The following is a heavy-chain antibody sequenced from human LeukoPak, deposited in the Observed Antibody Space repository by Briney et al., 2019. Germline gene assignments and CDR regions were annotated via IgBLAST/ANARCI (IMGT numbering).Heavy chain of an antibody. Sequence: GGSLRLSCAASGFTFSSYAMSWVRQAPGKGLEWVSSIIGSGGSTYYADSVKGRCTISRDNSKNTLNLQMNSLRAEDTAVYYCAKHYDYIWGSYRYFDYWGQGTLVTVSS. CDR3: AKHYDYIWGSYRYFDY. CDR1: GFTFSSYA. D-gene: IGHD3-16*02. J-gene: IGHJ4*02. CDR2: IIGSGGST. V-gene: IGHV3-23*01.